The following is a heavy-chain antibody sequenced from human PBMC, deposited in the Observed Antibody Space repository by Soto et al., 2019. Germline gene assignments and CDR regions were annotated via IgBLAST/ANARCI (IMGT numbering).Heavy chain of an antibody. D-gene: IGHD3-22*01. V-gene: IGHV1-18*01. CDR2: ISGYNGNT. CDR3: AREMDDSSRSSAEYLQH. CDR1: GYPFSNYG. Sequence: SVKVSCKASGYPFSNYGIHWVRQAPGQGLEWMGWISGYNGNTNYAQKVEGRVTMTTDTPTSTAYMEVRSLRSDDTAVYFCAREMDDSSRSSAEYLQHWGQGTLVTVSS. J-gene: IGHJ1*01.